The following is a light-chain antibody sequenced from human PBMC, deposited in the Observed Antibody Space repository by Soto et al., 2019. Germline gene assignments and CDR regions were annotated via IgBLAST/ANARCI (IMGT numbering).Light chain of an antibody. J-gene: IGKJ4*01. Sequence: DIVMTQSPATLSVSQGERATLSCRASQNIRTNLAWYQHKPGQAPRLLIYGASTGATGVPARFSGSGSGTEFTLTISSLQSEHFAVYHCQQFSNWPPGNTFGGGTKVDIK. CDR1: QNIRTN. CDR2: GAS. CDR3: QQFSNWPPGNT. V-gene: IGKV3-15*01.